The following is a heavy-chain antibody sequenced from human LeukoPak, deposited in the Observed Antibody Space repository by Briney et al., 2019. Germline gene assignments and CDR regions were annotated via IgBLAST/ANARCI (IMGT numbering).Heavy chain of an antibody. V-gene: IGHV4-59*08. D-gene: IGHD4-17*01. CDR3: ARGSLTTVSPDY. CDR1: GGSISSYY. Sequence: SETLSLTCTVSGGSISSYYWSWIRQPPGKGLEWIGYIYYSGSTNYNPSLKSRVTISVDTSKNQFSLKLSSVTAADTAVYYCARGSLTTVSPDYWGQGTLVTVSS. CDR2: IYYSGST. J-gene: IGHJ4*02.